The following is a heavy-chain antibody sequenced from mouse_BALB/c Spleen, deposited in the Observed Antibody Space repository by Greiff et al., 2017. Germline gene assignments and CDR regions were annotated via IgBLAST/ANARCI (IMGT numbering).Heavy chain of an antibody. V-gene: IGHV14-1*02. J-gene: IGHJ3*01. CDR1: GFNIKDYY. CDR2: IDPENGNT. Sequence: VQLQQSGAELVRPGALVKLSCKASGFNIKDYYMHWVKQRPEQGLEWIGWIDPENGNTIYDPKFQGKASITADTSSNTAYLQLSSLTSEDTAVYYCARVGNFAYWGQGTLVTVSA. CDR3: ARVGNFAY. D-gene: IGHD2-1*01.